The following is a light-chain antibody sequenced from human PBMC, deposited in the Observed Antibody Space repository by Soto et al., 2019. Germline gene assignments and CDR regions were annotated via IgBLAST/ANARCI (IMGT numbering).Light chain of an antibody. V-gene: IGKV1-5*01. J-gene: IGKJ1*01. CDR3: QQYSDSSGA. CDR2: DVS. Sequence: DIQMTQSPSTLSASVGDRVTITCRASQSISNWLARYQQKPGKAPTLLIYDVSRLESGVPSRFSGSGSGTEFTLTINSLQPDDFATYYCQQYSDSSGAFGQGTKVDIK. CDR1: QSISNW.